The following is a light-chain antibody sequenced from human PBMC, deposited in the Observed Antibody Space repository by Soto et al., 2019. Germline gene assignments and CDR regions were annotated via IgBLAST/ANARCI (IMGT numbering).Light chain of an antibody. CDR1: QTISHW. V-gene: IGKV1-5*01. Sequence: DIHLTQSPSTLSASVGDRVTITCRASQTISHWLAWYQQKPGKAPKLLIFDASSLENGVPSRFSGIGSGTEYTLTITGLQPDDFATYYCQQHNTYWTFGQGTKVEI. J-gene: IGKJ1*01. CDR2: DAS. CDR3: QQHNTYWT.